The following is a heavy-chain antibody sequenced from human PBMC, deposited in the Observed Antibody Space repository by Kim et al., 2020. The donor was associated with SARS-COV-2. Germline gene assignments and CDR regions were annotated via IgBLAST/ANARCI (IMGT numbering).Heavy chain of an antibody. V-gene: IGHV5-10-1*01. J-gene: IGHJ4*02. CDR2: IDPSDSST. CDR1: GYSFTSYW. Sequence: GESLKISCKGSGYSFTSYWISWVRQMPGKGLEWMGRIDPSDSSTNYSPSFQGHVTISADKSISTAYLQWSSLKASDTAMYYCASPSANSSDNDYWGQGTLVTVSS. CDR3: ASPSANSSDNDY. D-gene: IGHD6-25*01.